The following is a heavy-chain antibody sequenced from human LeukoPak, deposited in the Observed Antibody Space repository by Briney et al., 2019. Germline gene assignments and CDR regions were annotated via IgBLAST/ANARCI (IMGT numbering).Heavy chain of an antibody. V-gene: IGHV4-59*02. Sequence: SETLSLTCTVSLVTAIRAYLSGIRPPSGKGLECIGYVSYSGSTSYSPSLKNRVTISVDTSKNQFSLKLSSVTAADTAVYHCASAPNPHYFDYWGQGALVTVSS. CDR1: LVTAIRAY. CDR2: VSYSGST. J-gene: IGHJ4*02. CDR3: ASAPNPHYFDY.